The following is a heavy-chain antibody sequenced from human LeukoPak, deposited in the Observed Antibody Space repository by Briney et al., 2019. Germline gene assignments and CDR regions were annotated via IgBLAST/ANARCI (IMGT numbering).Heavy chain of an antibody. V-gene: IGHV4-59*01. Sequence: PSETLSLTCTVSGGSISSYYWSWIRQPPGKGLEWIGYIYYSGSTNYNPSLKSRVTISVDTSKKQFSLKLSSVTAADTAVYYCARVGGYCSGGSCYKRNWFDPWGQGTLVTVSS. J-gene: IGHJ5*02. CDR1: GGSISSYY. D-gene: IGHD2-15*01. CDR2: IYYSGST. CDR3: ARVGGYCSGGSCYKRNWFDP.